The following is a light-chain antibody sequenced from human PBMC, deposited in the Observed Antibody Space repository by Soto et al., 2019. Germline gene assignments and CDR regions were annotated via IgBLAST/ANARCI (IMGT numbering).Light chain of an antibody. CDR2: AAS. CDR3: RHSYTGPYT. Sequence: DIQMTQSPSSLSASVGDRVTITCRASQSISGSLSWYYQRPGKAPKLLISAASTLQSGVPSRFSGSGSGTDFTLTISSLQPEDSATYYCRHSYTGPYTFGQGTKLEVK. CDR1: QSISGS. V-gene: IGKV1-39*01. J-gene: IGKJ2*01.